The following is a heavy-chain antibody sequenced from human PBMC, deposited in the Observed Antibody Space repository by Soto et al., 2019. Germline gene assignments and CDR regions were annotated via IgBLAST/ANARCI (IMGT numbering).Heavy chain of an antibody. CDR1: GYNFSLSW. D-gene: IGHD6-25*01. CDR3: ARRSGSGVDY. CDR2: IYPGDSDT. V-gene: IGHV5-51*03. Sequence: EVQLVQSGAEVKKPGESLKISCKGSGYNFSLSWIGWVRQMPGKGLAWMGLIYPGDSDTRYSPSFEGQVTISADKSISTAYLQWSSLRASDTAMYYCARRSGSGVDYWGQGTLVTVSS. J-gene: IGHJ4*02.